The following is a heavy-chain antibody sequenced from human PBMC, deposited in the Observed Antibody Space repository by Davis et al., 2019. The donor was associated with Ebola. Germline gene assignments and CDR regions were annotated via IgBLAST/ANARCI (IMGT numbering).Heavy chain of an antibody. J-gene: IGHJ4*02. CDR3: ARSGMIASTGFDY. CDR1: GGSMNSGGYY. CDR2: IHDTGTT. D-gene: IGHD2-15*01. V-gene: IGHV4-31*03. Sequence: PSETLSLTCTVAGGSMNSGGYYWTWIRQHPGKGLEWIGYIHDTGTTYYNPSLKSRLTMSVDTSKNQFSLKLSSVTAADTAVYYCARSGMIASTGFDYWGLGTLVTVSS.